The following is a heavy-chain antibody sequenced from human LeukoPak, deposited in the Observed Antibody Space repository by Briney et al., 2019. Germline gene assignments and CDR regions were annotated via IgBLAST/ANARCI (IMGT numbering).Heavy chain of an antibody. CDR2: ISNSGSTI. D-gene: IGHD6-19*01. CDR3: ARDIAVAGTSRYFDY. J-gene: IGHJ4*02. V-gene: IGHV3-11*04. CDR1: GFTFSDYY. Sequence: PGGSLSLSCAASGFTFSDYYMSWIRQAPGKGLEWVSYISNSGSTIYYADSVKGRFAISRDSAKNSLFLQMNSLRAEDTAVYYCARDIAVAGTSRYFDYWGQGTLVTVSS.